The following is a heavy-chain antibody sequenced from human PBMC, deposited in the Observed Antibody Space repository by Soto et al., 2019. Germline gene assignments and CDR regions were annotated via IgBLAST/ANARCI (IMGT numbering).Heavy chain of an antibody. J-gene: IGHJ4*02. CDR1: GGSISSYY. D-gene: IGHD4-17*01. CDR3: AGDYYGDYYFDY. Sequence: SETLSLTCTVSGGSISSYYWSWIRQPPGKGLEWIGYIYYSGSTNYNPSLKSRVTISVDTSKNQFSLKLSSVTAADTAVYYCAGDYYGDYYFDYWGQGTLVTVSS. CDR2: IYYSGST. V-gene: IGHV4-59*01.